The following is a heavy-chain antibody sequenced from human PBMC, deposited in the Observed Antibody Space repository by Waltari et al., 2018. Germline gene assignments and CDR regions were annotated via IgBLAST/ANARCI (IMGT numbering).Heavy chain of an antibody. CDR3: AKDLPPRSTTSRLGFDY. J-gene: IGHJ4*02. V-gene: IGHV3-30*02. D-gene: IGHD1-1*01. Sequence: DSVKGRFTISRDDSRNTLYLQMNSLRADDTAMFYCAKDLPPRSTTSRLGFDYWGQGTLVTVSS.